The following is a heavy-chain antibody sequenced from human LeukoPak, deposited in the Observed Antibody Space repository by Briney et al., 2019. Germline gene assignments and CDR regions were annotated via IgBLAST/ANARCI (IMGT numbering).Heavy chain of an antibody. CDR3: ARGHWGLDS. Sequence: GGSLRLSCAASGFTLSDHYMSWIRQAPGKGLEWVSYISHTGTTMYYADSVKGRFTLSRDNARNSLYLQMNSLRAEDTAVYYCARGHWGLDSWGQGTLVTVSS. V-gene: IGHV3-11*04. CDR1: GFTLSDHY. CDR2: ISHTGTTM. D-gene: IGHD7-27*01. J-gene: IGHJ4*02.